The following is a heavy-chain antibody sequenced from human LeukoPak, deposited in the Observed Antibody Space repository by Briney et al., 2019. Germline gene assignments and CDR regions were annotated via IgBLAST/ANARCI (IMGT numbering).Heavy chain of an antibody. V-gene: IGHV1-2*02. J-gene: IGHJ4*02. CDR3: ARDRGQQWLPDS. CDR2: INPNSGGT. CDR1: GYTLTELS. Sequence: GASVQVSCKVSGYTLTELSMHWVRQAPGKGLEWMGWINPNSGGTKYVQKFQGRVTMTSDTSISTAYMELSRLRSDDTAVYYCARDRGQQWLPDSWGQGTLVTVSS. D-gene: IGHD6-19*01.